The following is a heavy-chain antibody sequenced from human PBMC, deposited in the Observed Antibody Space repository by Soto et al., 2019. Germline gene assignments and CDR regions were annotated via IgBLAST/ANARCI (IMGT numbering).Heavy chain of an antibody. CDR2: IIPIFGTS. CDR1: GGTVSNYA. Sequence: VQLVQSGAEVKKPGSSVKVSCKASGGTVSNYALSWVRQAPGQGLEWMGGIIPIFGTSNYAQKFQGRVTITADESTNPAYIDLSSLRSEDTAVYYCARARGYSYGDQYFDYWGQGTLVTVSS. J-gene: IGHJ4*02. D-gene: IGHD5-18*01. V-gene: IGHV1-69*01. CDR3: ARARGYSYGDQYFDY.